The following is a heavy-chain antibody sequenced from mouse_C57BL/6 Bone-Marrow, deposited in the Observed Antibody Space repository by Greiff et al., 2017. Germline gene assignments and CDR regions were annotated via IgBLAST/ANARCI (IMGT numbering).Heavy chain of an antibody. Sequence: DVMLVESGPGLAKPSQTLSLTCSVTGYSITSDYWNWIRKFPGNKLEYMGYISYSGSTYYNPSLKSRISITRDTSKNQYYLQLNSVTTEDTATYYCARSGDYGSSDWYFDVWGTGTTVTVSS. CDR3: ARSGDYGSSDWYFDV. V-gene: IGHV3-8*01. CDR2: ISYSGST. J-gene: IGHJ1*03. D-gene: IGHD1-1*01. CDR1: GYSITSDY.